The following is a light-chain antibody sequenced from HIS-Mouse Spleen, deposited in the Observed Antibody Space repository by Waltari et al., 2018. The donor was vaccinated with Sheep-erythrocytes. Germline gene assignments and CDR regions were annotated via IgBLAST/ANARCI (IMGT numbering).Light chain of an antibody. J-gene: IGLJ2*01. CDR3: QAWDSSTAWNVV. Sequence: SYELTQPPSVSVSPGQTASITCSGDKLGDKYACWYQQKPGQSPVLVIYQESKRPPGIPVRFSGTNSGNTATLTISGTQARDEADYYCQAWDSSTAWNVVFGGGTKLTV. CDR1: KLGDKY. CDR2: QES. V-gene: IGLV3-1*01.